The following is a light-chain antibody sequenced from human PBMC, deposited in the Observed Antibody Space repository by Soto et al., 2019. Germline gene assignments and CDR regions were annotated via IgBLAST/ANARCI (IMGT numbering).Light chain of an antibody. CDR1: SSDVGGYNY. CDR2: EVS. Sequence: QSVLTQPASVSGSPGQSITISCTGTSSDVGGYNYVSWYQQHPGKAPKLMIYEVSNRPSGVSNRFSGSKSGNTASLTISGPQAEDEADYYCSSYTSSSTPVVFGGGPKRAVL. CDR3: SSYTSSSTPVV. V-gene: IGLV2-14*01. J-gene: IGLJ2*01.